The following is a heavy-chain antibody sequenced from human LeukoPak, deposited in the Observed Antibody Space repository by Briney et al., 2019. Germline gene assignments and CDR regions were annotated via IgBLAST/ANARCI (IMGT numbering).Heavy chain of an antibody. CDR1: GFTFSSYA. CDR2: ISGSGGST. Sequence: GGSLRLSCAASGFTFSSYAMSWVRQAPGKGLEWVSAISGSGGSTYYADSVKGRFTISRDNSKNTLYLQMNSLRAEDTAVYYCXRDPTYYDFRYGMDVWGQGTTVTVSS. J-gene: IGHJ6*02. CDR3: XRDPTYYDFRYGMDV. V-gene: IGHV3-23*01. D-gene: IGHD3-3*01.